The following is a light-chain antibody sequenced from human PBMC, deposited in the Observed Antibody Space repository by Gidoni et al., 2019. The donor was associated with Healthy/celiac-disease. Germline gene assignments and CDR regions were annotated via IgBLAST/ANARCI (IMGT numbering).Light chain of an antibody. CDR2: DAS. V-gene: IGKV3-11*01. Sequence: IVLTQSPATLSLSPGERATLSCRASQSVSSYLAWYQKKPGQAPRLLIYDASNRATGIPARFSGSGSGTDFTLTISSLEPEDFAVYYCQQRSNWLTFGQGTRLEIK. CDR1: QSVSSY. CDR3: QQRSNWLT. J-gene: IGKJ5*01.